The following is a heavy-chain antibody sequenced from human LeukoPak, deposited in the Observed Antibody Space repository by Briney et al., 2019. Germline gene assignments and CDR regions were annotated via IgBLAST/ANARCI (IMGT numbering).Heavy chain of an antibody. J-gene: IGHJ4*02. Sequence: SQTLSLTCTVSGGSISSGDYYWSWIRQPPWKGLEWIGYIYYSGSIYYNPSLKSRVTISVDTSKNQFSLKLSSVTAADTAVNYCARVQRVQLVDYWGQGTLVTVSS. V-gene: IGHV4-30-4*08. D-gene: IGHD1-1*01. CDR1: GGSISSGDYY. CDR3: ARVQRVQLVDY. CDR2: IYYSGSI.